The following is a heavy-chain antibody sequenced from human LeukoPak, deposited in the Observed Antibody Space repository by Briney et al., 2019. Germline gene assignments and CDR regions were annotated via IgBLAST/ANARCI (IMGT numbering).Heavy chain of an antibody. Sequence: GGSLRLSCAASGFSFSSHAMHWVRQAPGKGLECVAVISTDGGYAHHTDSVRGRFTISRDDAGNTLFLQLSSLRAEDTAVYYCARDTIQPGLIDDWGQGTLVTVSS. V-gene: IGHV3-30-3*01. CDR2: ISTDGGYA. CDR1: GFSFSSHA. J-gene: IGHJ4*02. CDR3: ARDTIQPGLIDD. D-gene: IGHD2-2*01.